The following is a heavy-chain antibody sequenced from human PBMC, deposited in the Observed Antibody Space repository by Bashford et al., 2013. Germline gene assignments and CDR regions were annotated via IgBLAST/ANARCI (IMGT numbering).Heavy chain of an antibody. D-gene: IGHD3-16*01. CDR2: MYYSGNT. CDR3: ARRARTIGSMADVSDI. J-gene: IGHJ3*02. V-gene: IGHV4-31*11. CDR1: GGSISSGGYY. Sequence: SETLSLTCAVSGGSISSGGYYWSWIRQQPGKGLEWIGYMYYSGNTHYNPSLRSRVTISADLSNNQFSLRLSSVTAADTALYYCARRARTIGSMADVSDIWGQGKMVTVSS.